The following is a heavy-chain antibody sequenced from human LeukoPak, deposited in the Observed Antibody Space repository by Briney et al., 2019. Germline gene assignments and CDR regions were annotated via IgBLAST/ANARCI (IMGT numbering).Heavy chain of an antibody. J-gene: IGHJ6*04. CDR1: GFTFDDYG. CDR2: INWNGGST. CDR3: AELGITMIGGV. Sequence: GSLRLSCAASGFTFDDYGMNWVRQAPGKGLEWVSGINWNGGSTGYADSVKGRFTISRDNAKNSLYLQMNSLRAEDTAVYYCAELGITMIGGVWGKGTTVTISS. V-gene: IGHV3-20*04. D-gene: IGHD3-10*02.